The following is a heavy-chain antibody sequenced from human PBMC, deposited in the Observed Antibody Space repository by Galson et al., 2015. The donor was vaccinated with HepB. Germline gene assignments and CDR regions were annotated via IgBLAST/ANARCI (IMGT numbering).Heavy chain of an antibody. D-gene: IGHD6-19*01. CDR2: IYWDDDK. CDR1: GFSLSTSGVG. J-gene: IGHJ4*02. V-gene: IGHV2-5*02. Sequence: PALVKPTQTLTLTCTFSGFSLSTSGVGVGWIRQPPGKALEWLALIYWDDDKRYSPSLKSRLTITKDTSKNQVVLTMTNMDPVDTATYYCAQTVAGHHFGYWGQGTLVTVSS. CDR3: AQTVAGHHFGY.